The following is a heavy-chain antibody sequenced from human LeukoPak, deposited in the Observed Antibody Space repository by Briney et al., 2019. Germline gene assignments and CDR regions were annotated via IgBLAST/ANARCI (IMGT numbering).Heavy chain of an antibody. J-gene: IGHJ3*02. CDR3: ARGTYYYDSSFPEGAFDI. D-gene: IGHD3-22*01. Sequence: GGSLRLSCAASGSTFSSYWMHWVRQAPGKGLVGVSRINDDGRSTSYADSVKGRFTISRDNAKNTLYLQMNSLRAEDTAVYYCARGTYYYDSSFPEGAFDIWGQGTMVTVSS. CDR2: INDDGRST. CDR1: GSTFSSYW. V-gene: IGHV3-74*01.